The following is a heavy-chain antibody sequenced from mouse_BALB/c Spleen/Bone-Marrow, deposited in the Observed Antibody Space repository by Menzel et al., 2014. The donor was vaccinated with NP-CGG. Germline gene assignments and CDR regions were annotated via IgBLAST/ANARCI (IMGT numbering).Heavy chain of an antibody. CDR1: GFDFSRYW. CDR2: INPDSSTI. J-gene: IGHJ3*01. V-gene: IGHV4-1*02. CDR3: ARQGYYGYCAY. Sequence: EVKLVESGGGLVQPGGSLKLSCAASGFDFSRYWMSWVRQAPGKGLGWIGEINPDSSTINYTPSLKDKFIISRDNAKNTLYLQMSKVRSEDTALYYCARQGYYGYCAYWGQGTLVTVSA. D-gene: IGHD1-2*01.